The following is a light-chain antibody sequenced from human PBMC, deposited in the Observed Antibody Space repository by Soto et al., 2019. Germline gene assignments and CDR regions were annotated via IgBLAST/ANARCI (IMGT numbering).Light chain of an antibody. CDR1: QSISSW. J-gene: IGKJ1*01. Sequence: DIQMTQSPSTLSASVGYRFTITCRASQSISSWLAWYQQRPGKAPKLLIYDASSLQSGVPSRFSGSGSGTEFTLTISSLQPDDFATYYCQQYNSFPWTFGLGTTGDIK. V-gene: IGKV1-5*01. CDR2: DAS. CDR3: QQYNSFPWT.